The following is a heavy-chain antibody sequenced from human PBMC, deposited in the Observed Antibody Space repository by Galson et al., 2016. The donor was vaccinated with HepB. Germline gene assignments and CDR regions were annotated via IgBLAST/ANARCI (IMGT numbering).Heavy chain of an antibody. D-gene: IGHD2-15*01. CDR2: ISSSSSTV. J-gene: IGHJ5*02. Sequence: SLRLSCAASGFTFGSYSMNWVRQAPGKGLEWVSYISSSSSTVYYADSVKSRFTISRDNAKNSLYLQMNSLRAEDTAVYYCARGGASCSGGSCYFWFDPWGQGTPVTVSS. CDR1: GFTFGSYS. CDR3: ARGGASCSGGSCYFWFDP. V-gene: IGHV3-48*01.